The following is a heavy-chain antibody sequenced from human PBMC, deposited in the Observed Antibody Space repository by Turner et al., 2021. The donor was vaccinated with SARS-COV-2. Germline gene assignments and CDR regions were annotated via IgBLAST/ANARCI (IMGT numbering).Heavy chain of an antibody. CDR1: AFILSSYA. V-gene: IGHV3-23*01. J-gene: IGHJ2*01. Sequence: EVHLSASGGCLVPPGGSVSPSGAASAFILSSYAMSWVRHAQGKGLEWVSTSSCSGGSTSYTDSVKGRFTISRDNSKNTLYLQMNGLRAEDTAVYYCAEGQGIAGADTWEGFDLWGRGTLVTVSS. CDR2: SSCSGGST. D-gene: IGHD6-19*01. CDR3: AEGQGIAGADTWEGFDL.